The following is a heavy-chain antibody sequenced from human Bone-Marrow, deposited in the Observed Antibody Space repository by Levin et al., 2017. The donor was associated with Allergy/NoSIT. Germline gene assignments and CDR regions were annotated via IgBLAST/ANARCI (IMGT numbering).Heavy chain of an antibody. Sequence: GESLKISCKASGYTFTRYDINWVRQAIGQGLEWMGWMNPNSGNTGYAPKFQGRGTMTRNTSTGTAFMELTSLRSEDTAVYYCTRGAFDSNYHFYMDVWGKGTTVTVSS. CDR3: TRGAFDSNYHFYMDV. CDR2: MNPNSGNT. D-gene: IGHD4-11*01. CDR1: GYTFTRYD. J-gene: IGHJ6*03. V-gene: IGHV1-8*01.